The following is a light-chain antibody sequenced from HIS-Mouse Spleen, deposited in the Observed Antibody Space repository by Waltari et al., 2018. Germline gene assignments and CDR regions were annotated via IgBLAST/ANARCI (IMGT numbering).Light chain of an antibody. CDR3: SSYAGSNIVV. CDR1: SSDVGGYNY. Sequence: QSALTQPPSASGSPGQSVTISCTGTSSDVGGYNYVSWYQQHPGKAPKLLIYEVSKRPAVVPDRVAGSKSGNTASLTVSGLQAEDEADYYCSSYAGSNIVVFGGGTKLTVL. J-gene: IGLJ2*01. CDR2: EVS. V-gene: IGLV2-8*01.